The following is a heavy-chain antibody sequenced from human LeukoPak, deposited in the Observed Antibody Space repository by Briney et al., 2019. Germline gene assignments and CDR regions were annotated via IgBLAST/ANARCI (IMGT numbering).Heavy chain of an antibody. CDR1: GYTFTGYY. J-gene: IGHJ3*02. V-gene: IGHV1-2*02. CDR3: ARLNSGSYDAFDI. D-gene: IGHD1-26*01. Sequence: ASVKASCKASGYTFTGYYMHWVRQAPGQGLEWMGWINPNSGGTNYAQKFQGRVTMTRDTSISTAYMELSRLRSDDTAVYYCARLNSGSYDAFDIWGQGTMVTVSS. CDR2: INPNSGGT.